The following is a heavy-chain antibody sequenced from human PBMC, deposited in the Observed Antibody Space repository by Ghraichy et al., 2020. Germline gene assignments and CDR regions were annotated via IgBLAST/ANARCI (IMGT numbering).Heavy chain of an antibody. D-gene: IGHD3-22*01. Sequence: SCVASGFTFSDSAMSWFRQAPGKGLEWVSAISGSGVNTYYVDSAKGRFTISRDNSKNAVHLQMNSLRVEDTAIYYCAQDPWFYFDSSGSGFAHWGQGTLLTVSS. J-gene: IGHJ4*02. V-gene: IGHV3-23*01. CDR1: GFTFSDSA. CDR3: AQDPWFYFDSSGSGFAH. CDR2: ISGSGVNT.